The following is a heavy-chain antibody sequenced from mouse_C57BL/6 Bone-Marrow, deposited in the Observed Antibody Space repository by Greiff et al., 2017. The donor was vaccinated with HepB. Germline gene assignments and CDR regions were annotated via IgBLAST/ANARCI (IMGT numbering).Heavy chain of an antibody. CDR2: IHPNSGST. J-gene: IGHJ2*01. D-gene: IGHD2-4*01. CDR1: GYTFTSDW. CDR3: TRRGIYDYALYY. V-gene: IGHV1-64*01. Sequence: QVQLQQPGAELVKPGASVKLSCKASGYTFTSDWMHWVKQRPGQGLEWIGMIHPNSGSTNYNEKFKSKATLTVDKSSSTAYMQLSSLTSEDSAVYYCTRRGIYDYALYYWGQGTTLTVSS.